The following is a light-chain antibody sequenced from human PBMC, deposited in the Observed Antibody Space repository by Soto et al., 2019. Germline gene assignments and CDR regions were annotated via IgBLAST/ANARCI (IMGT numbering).Light chain of an antibody. CDR3: QQYNNWPPLT. CDR1: QSVGNS. V-gene: IGKV3-15*01. Sequence: EIVMTQSPATLSVSPGERATLSCRASQSVGNSLAWYQQKPGQAPRLLIYGASTRATGIPTRFSGSGSGTEFNLTVSSLQSEDFAVYYCQQYNNWPPLTFGGGTKVEVK. CDR2: GAS. J-gene: IGKJ4*01.